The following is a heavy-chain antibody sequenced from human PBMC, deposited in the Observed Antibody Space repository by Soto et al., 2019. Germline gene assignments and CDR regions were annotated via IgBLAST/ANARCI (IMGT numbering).Heavy chain of an antibody. D-gene: IGHD1-26*01. Sequence: SETLSLTCTVSSGSINNYYWSWIRQPPGKGLEFIGYIYYAGTTTYNPSLRSRVAISVDTSKNQFSLKLSSVTAADTAVYYCARSRIVGATPLDYWGQGTLVTVSS. CDR2: IYYAGTT. V-gene: IGHV4-59*12. CDR1: SGSINNYY. J-gene: IGHJ4*02. CDR3: ARSRIVGATPLDY.